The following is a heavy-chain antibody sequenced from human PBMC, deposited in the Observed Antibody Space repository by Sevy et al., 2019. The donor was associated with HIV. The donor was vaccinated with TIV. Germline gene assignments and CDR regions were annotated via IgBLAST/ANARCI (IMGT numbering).Heavy chain of an antibody. CDR3: TRVRYNYGSYYFDY. J-gene: IGHJ4*02. V-gene: IGHV3-11*01. Sequence: GGSLRLSCAASEISFSDYYMSWIRQTPGKGLEWISNISSGRSIIYYADTVKGRFTISRDNAKNSLYLQMNSLRAEDTAVYYCTRVRYNYGSYYFDYWGQGTLVTVSS. CDR2: ISSGRSII. CDR1: EISFSDYY. D-gene: IGHD1-1*01.